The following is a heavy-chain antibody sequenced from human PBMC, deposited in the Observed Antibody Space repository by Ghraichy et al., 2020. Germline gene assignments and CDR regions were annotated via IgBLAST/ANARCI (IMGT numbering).Heavy chain of an antibody. D-gene: IGHD3-10*01. CDR1: GFTFTDYT. CDR2: VDGSGRIT. J-gene: IGHJ3*01. Sequence: GGSLRLSCAASGFTFTDYTMKWSRQAPGKGLEWVSTVDGSGRITNYADSVKGRFTISRDNSNNTLYLEMNSLRAEDTAVYYWAKGYGSGPSSWGQGTMVTVSS. V-gene: IGHV3-23*01. CDR3: AKGYGSGPSS.